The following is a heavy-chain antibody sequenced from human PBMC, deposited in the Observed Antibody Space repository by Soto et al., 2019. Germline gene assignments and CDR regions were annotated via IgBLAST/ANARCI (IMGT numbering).Heavy chain of an antibody. CDR2: ISSSSSYI. CDR1: GFTFSSYS. Sequence: EVQLVESGGGLVKPGGSLRLSCAASGFTFSSYSMNWVRQAPGKGLEWVSSISSSSSYIYYADSVKGRFTISRDNAKNSPYLQMNSLRAEDTAVYYCARLRTTVTYYYGMDVWGQGTTVTVSS. D-gene: IGHD4-17*01. J-gene: IGHJ6*02. V-gene: IGHV3-21*01. CDR3: ARLRTTVTYYYGMDV.